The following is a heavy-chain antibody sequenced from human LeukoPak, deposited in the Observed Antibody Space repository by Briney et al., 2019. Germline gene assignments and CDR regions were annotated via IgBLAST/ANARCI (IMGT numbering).Heavy chain of an antibody. D-gene: IGHD3-10*02. Sequence: GGSLRLSCAASGFTFSSYEMNWVSQAPGKGLEWVSYISSSGSTIYYADSVKGRFTISRDNAKNSLYLQMNSLRAEDTAVYYCAELGITMIGGVWGKGTTVTISS. J-gene: IGHJ6*04. V-gene: IGHV3-48*03. CDR1: GFTFSSYE. CDR3: AELGITMIGGV. CDR2: ISSSGSTI.